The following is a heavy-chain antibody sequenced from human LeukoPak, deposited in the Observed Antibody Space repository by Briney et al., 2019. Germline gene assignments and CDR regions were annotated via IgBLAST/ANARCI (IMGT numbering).Heavy chain of an antibody. CDR2: IIPIFGTA. V-gene: IGHV1-69*13. D-gene: IGHD3-3*01. Sequence: SVKVSCKPSGGTFSSYAISWVRPAPGQGREWMGGIIPIFGTANYAQKFQGRVTITADETTSTAYMELSSLRSEGTAVYYCARSPDDIWSGYENWFDPWGQGTLVTVSS. J-gene: IGHJ5*02. CDR1: GGTFSSYA. CDR3: ARSPDDIWSGYENWFDP.